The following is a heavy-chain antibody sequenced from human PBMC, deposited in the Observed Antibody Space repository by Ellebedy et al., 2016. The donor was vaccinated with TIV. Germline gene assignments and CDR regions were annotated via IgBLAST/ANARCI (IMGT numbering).Heavy chain of an antibody. CDR1: GFTDRGSA. J-gene: IGHJ4*02. V-gene: IGHV3-73*01. CDR3: AITYYYDSSGYTIDY. Sequence: PGGSLRLSCAASGFTDRGSAMHWVRQASGKGLEWVGRIRSKAHSYATTYAASVNGRVTISRDDSKNTAYLQMNSLKTEDTAVYYCAITYYYDSSGYTIDYWGQGTLVTVSS. CDR2: IRSKAHSYAT. D-gene: IGHD3-22*01.